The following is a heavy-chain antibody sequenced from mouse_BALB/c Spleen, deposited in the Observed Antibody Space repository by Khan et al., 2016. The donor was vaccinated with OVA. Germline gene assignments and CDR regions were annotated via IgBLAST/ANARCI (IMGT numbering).Heavy chain of an antibody. CDR3: VRGGAY. V-gene: IGHV3-2*02. J-gene: IGHJ3*01. Sequence: EVQLQESGPGLVKPSQSLSLTCTVTGYSITSDYAWNWIRPFRGNKLEWMGYINYSGTTSKQPSLKSRISITRDTSKNQFFLQLNSVTTEDTATYYCVRGGAYWGQGTLVTVSA. CDR2: INYSGTT. CDR1: GYSITSDYA.